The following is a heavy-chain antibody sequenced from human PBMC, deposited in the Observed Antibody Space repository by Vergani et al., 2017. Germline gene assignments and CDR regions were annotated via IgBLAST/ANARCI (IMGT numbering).Heavy chain of an antibody. CDR3: ASDTRLRVGGWSAGDY. CDR1: GYTFTSYG. J-gene: IGHJ4*02. CDR2: IIPILGIA. Sequence: QVQLVQSGAEVKKPGASVKVSCKASGYTFTSYGISWVRQAPGQGLEWMGRIIPILGIANYAQKFQGRVTITADKSTSTAYMELSSLRSEDTAVYYCASDTRLRVGGWSAGDYWGQGTLVTVSS. V-gene: IGHV1-69*09. D-gene: IGHD6-19*01.